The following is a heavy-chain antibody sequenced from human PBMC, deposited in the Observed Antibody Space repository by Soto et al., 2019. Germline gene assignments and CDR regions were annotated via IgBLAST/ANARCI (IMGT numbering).Heavy chain of an antibody. CDR1: GFTFSSYG. CDR2: ISYDGSNK. Sequence: QVQLVESGGGVVQPGRSLRLSCAASGFTFSSYGMHWVRQAPGKGLEWVAVISYDGSNKYYADSVKGRFTISRDNSKNTLYLQMNSLRAEDTAVYYCAKRVTRAVAFDAFDIWGQGTMVTVSS. V-gene: IGHV3-30*18. CDR3: AKRVTRAVAFDAFDI. D-gene: IGHD6-19*01. J-gene: IGHJ3*02.